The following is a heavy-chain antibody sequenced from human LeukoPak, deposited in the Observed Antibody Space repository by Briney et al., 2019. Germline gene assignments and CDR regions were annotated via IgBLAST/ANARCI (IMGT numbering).Heavy chain of an antibody. J-gene: IGHJ4*02. CDR2: ITGSGSTI. CDR1: GFTFSTYT. D-gene: IGHD6-19*01. V-gene: IGHV3-48*04. CDR3: TRDKSSSGWS. Sequence: GGSLRLSCAASGFTFSTYTMNWVRQAPWKGLEWVSYITGSGSTIYYADSVKGRFTISRDNAKNSLYLQMNSLRAEDTAVYYCTRDKSSSGWSWGQGTLVTVSS.